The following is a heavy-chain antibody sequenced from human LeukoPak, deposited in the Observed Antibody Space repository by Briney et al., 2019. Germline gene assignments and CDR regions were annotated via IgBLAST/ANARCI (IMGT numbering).Heavy chain of an antibody. V-gene: IGHV1-18*01. Sequence: GASVKVSCKASGYTFTSYGISWVRQAPGQGLEWMGWISAYNGNTNYAQKLQGRVTMTTDTSTSTAHMELRSLRSDDTAVYYCARGACSSTSCYAMRGWFDPWGQGTLVTVSS. J-gene: IGHJ5*02. CDR2: ISAYNGNT. CDR1: GYTFTSYG. D-gene: IGHD2-2*01. CDR3: ARGACSSTSCYAMRGWFDP.